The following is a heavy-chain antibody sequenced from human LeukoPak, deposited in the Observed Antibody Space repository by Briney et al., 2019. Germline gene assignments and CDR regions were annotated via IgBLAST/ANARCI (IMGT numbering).Heavy chain of an antibody. J-gene: IGHJ4*02. D-gene: IGHD6-6*01. Sequence: GGSLRLSCAASGFTFSSYWMSWVRQAPGEGLEWVANIKQDGTEKYYMDSAKGRFSISRDNAKNSPYLQMNALRAEDTAVYYCARDVRPDYWGQGTLVTVST. CDR2: IKQDGTEK. CDR3: ARDVRPDY. V-gene: IGHV3-7*04. CDR1: GFTFSSYW.